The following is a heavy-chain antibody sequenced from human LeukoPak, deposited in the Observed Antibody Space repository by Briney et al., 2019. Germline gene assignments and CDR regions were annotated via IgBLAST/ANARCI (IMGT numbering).Heavy chain of an antibody. CDR1: GFTFSSYA. V-gene: IGHV3-30-3*02. CDR3: AKEPYY. J-gene: IGHJ4*02. Sequence: QPGRSLRLSCAASGFTFSSYAMHWVRQAPGKGLEWVAVISYDGSNKYYADSVKGRFTISRDNSKNTLYLQMNSLRAEDTAVYYCAKEPYYWGQGTLVTVSS. CDR2: ISYDGSNK.